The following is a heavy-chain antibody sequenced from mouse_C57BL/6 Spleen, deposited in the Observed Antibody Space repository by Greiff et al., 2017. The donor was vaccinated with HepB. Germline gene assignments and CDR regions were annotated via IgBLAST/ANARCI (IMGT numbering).Heavy chain of an antibody. D-gene: IGHD2-4*01. Sequence: EVQLQQSGPELVKPGDSVKISCKASGYSFTGYFMNWVMQSHGKSLEWIGRINPYNGDTFYNQKFKGKATLTVDKSSSTAHMELRSLTSEDSAVYYCARCYDYDDYAMDYWGQGTSVTVSS. CDR3: ARCYDYDDYAMDY. V-gene: IGHV1-20*01. CDR2: INPYNGDT. CDR1: GYSFTGYF. J-gene: IGHJ4*01.